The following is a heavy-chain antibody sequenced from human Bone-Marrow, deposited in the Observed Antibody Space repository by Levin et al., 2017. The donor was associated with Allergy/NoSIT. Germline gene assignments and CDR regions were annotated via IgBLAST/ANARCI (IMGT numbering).Heavy chain of an antibody. J-gene: IGHJ4*02. CDR2: MNPNSGNT. Sequence: PSASVKVSCQTSGYSFASFEIHWVRQATGQGREGMGWMNPNSGNTAYAQKFQGRVTMTRSTSIKTAYMELSSLRSEDTAVCYCARGEPRSSFLFWGQGTLVTVSP. D-gene: IGHD6-6*01. CDR3: ARGEPRSSFLF. CDR1: GYSFASFE. V-gene: IGHV1-8*01.